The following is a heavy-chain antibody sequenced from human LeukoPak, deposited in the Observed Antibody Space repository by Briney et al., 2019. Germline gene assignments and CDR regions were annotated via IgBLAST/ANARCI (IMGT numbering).Heavy chain of an antibody. D-gene: IGHD3-3*01. CDR3: AKDTKFDP. Sequence: GGSLRLSCAASGFTFSSYVMSWVRQAPGKGLGWVSSISGSHGSTYYADSVKGRFTISRDNSKNTLYLQMNSLRAEDTAVYYCAKDTKFDPWGQGTLVTVSS. V-gene: IGHV3-23*01. CDR2: ISGSHGST. J-gene: IGHJ5*02. CDR1: GFTFSSYV.